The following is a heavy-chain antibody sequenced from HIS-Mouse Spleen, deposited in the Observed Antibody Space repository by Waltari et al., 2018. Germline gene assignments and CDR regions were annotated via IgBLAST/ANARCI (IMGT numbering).Heavy chain of an antibody. J-gene: IGHJ3*02. D-gene: IGHD3-10*01. CDR1: GYTFTGYY. V-gene: IGHV1-2*02. CDR3: ARDSPTQLGGDAFDI. CDR2: INPKRGGT. Sequence: QVQLVQSGAEVKKPGASVKVSCKASGYTFTGYYMHWVRQAPGQGLEWMGRINPKRGGTNYAQKCQGRVTMTRDTSISTAYMELSRLRSDDTAVYYCARDSPTQLGGDAFDIWGQGTMVTVSS.